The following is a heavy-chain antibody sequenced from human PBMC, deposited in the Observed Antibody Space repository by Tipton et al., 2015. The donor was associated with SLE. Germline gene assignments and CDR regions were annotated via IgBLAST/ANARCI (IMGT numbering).Heavy chain of an antibody. CDR1: GYSFPSYW. D-gene: IGHD6-13*01. Sequence: QLVQSGAEVKEPGESLKISCKGSGYSFPSYWIGWVRQMPGKGLEWMGIIYPGDSDTRYSPSFQGQVTISVDKSINIAYLQWSSLKASDSAMYYCARPLIQSGYSSSWYLGYWGQGTLVTVSS. CDR3: ARPLIQSGYSSSWYLGY. CDR2: IYPGDSDT. J-gene: IGHJ4*02. V-gene: IGHV5-51*03.